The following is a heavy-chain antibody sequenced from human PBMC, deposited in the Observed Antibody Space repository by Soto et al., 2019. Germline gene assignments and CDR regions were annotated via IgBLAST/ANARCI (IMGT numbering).Heavy chain of an antibody. CDR2: TRNKANSYTT. CDR1: GFTFSDHY. D-gene: IGHD3-3*01. J-gene: IGHJ6*01. V-gene: IGHV3-72*01. CDR3: ARSGGMDF. Sequence: EVQLVESGGGLVQPGGSLRLSCAASGFTFSDHYMDWVRQAPGKGLEWVGRTRNKANSYTTEYAASVKGRFTISRDDSEISLYLQMNSLKTEDTAVYYCARSGGMDFWGQGTTVTVSS.